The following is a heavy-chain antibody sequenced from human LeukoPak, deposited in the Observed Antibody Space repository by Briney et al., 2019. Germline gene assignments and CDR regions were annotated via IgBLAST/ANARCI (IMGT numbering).Heavy chain of an antibody. CDR1: GYTFTSYG. Sequence: AASVKVSCKASGYTFTSYGISWVRQAPGQGPEWMGWISAYNGNTNYAQKLQGRVTMTTDTSTSTAYMELRSLRSDDTAVYYCARDYPYYYDSSGYYPEFDYWGQGTLVTVSS. V-gene: IGHV1-18*01. CDR2: ISAYNGNT. CDR3: ARDYPYYYDSSGYYPEFDY. D-gene: IGHD3-22*01. J-gene: IGHJ4*02.